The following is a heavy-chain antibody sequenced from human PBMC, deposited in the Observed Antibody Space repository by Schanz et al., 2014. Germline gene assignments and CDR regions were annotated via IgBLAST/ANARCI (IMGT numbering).Heavy chain of an antibody. CDR2: ISHSGGSK. CDR3: ARGTDWNLHY. J-gene: IGHJ4*02. D-gene: IGHD1-1*01. CDR1: GFTFSSYA. V-gene: IGHV3-23*01. Sequence: EVQLLDSGGGLVQPGGSLRLSCAASGFTFSSYAMTWVRQAPGKGLEWVSSISHSGGSKYYADSVKGRFTISRDNSENTLYLQMNSLRAGDTAVYYCARGTDWNLHYWGQGALVTVSS.